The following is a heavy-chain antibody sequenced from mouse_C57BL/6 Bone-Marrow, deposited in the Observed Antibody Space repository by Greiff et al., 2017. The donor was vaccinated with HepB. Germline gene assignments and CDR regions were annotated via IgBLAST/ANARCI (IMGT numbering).Heavy chain of an antibody. CDR2: ISDGGSYT. J-gene: IGHJ3*01. V-gene: IGHV5-4*03. D-gene: IGHD2-1*01. Sequence: EVMLVESGGGLVKPGGSLKLSCAASGLTFSSYAMSWVRQTPEKRLEWVATISDGGSYTYYPDNVKGRFTISRDNAKNNLYLQMSHLKSEDTAMYYCARRYGNYGFAYWGQGTLVTVSA. CDR1: GLTFSSYA. CDR3: ARRYGNYGFAY.